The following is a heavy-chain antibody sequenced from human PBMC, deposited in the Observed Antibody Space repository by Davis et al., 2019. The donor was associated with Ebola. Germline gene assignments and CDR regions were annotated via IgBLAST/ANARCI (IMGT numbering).Heavy chain of an antibody. CDR3: ARLRGYYDSSGYPGAFDI. Sequence: MPSETLSLTCTVSGDSISSGHYYWSWIRQPPGKGLEWIGYIYYSGSTNYNPSLKSRVTISVDTSKNQFSLKLSSVTAADTAVYYCARLRGYYDSSGYPGAFDIWGQGTMVTVSS. V-gene: IGHV4-61*01. CDR2: IYYSGST. J-gene: IGHJ3*02. D-gene: IGHD3-22*01. CDR1: GDSISSGHYY.